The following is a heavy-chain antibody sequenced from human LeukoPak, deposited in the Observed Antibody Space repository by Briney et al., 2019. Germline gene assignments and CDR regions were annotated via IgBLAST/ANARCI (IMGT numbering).Heavy chain of an antibody. V-gene: IGHV3-15*01. CDR2: ITKAGTT. CDR1: GIPFEDAW. D-gene: IGHD4-23*01. J-gene: IGHJ4*02. Sequence: GGSLRLSCLLSGIPFEDAWMSWVRQAPGKGLEWVGRITKAGTTDYGAPVKGRFTISRGNSKNTFYLQMNSLTADDTSMYYCTWMSTVLTVDFWGRGTLVTVSS. CDR3: TWMSTVLTVDF.